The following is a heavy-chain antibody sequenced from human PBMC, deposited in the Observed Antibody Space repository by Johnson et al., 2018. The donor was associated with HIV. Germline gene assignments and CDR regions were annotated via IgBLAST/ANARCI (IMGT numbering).Heavy chain of an antibody. CDR3: AREGTEDMIVVVTSRDDAFDI. J-gene: IGHJ3*02. CDR2: INWNGGST. Sequence: VQLVESGGGVVRPGGSLRLSCAASGFTFDDYGMSWVRQAPGKGLEWVSGINWNGGSTGYADSVKGRFTLSSDNAKNSLYLQMNILRAEDTALYYCAREGTEDMIVVVTSRDDAFDIWGQGTMVTVSS. V-gene: IGHV3-20*04. D-gene: IGHD3-22*01. CDR1: GFTFDDYG.